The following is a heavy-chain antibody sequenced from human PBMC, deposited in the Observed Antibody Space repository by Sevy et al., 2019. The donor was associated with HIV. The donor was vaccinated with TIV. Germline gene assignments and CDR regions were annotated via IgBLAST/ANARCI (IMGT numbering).Heavy chain of an antibody. CDR2: ISGRGGST. Sequence: GGSLRLSCAASGFTFSSYAMSWVRQAPGKGLEWVSAISGRGGSTYYADSVKGRFTISRDNSKNTLYLQMNSLGAEDTAVYYCAKDRGAGFGVVIPYYGMDVWGQGTTVTVSS. J-gene: IGHJ6*02. CDR1: GFTFSSYA. D-gene: IGHD3-3*01. V-gene: IGHV3-23*01. CDR3: AKDRGAGFGVVIPYYGMDV.